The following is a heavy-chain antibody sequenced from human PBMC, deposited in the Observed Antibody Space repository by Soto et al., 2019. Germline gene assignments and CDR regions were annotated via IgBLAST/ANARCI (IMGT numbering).Heavy chain of an antibody. CDR2: IIPIFGTA. D-gene: IGHD6-25*01. V-gene: IGHV1-69*12. J-gene: IGHJ6*02. CDR3: ARSSSSAVYSYYYGMDV. CDR1: GGTFSSYA. Sequence: QVQLVQSGAEVKKPGSSVKVSCKASGGTFSSYAISWVRQAPGQGLEWMGGIIPIFGTANYAQKFQGRVTITADEYTSTAYMELCSLRSEDTAVYYCARSSSSAVYSYYYGMDVWCQGTTLTVSS.